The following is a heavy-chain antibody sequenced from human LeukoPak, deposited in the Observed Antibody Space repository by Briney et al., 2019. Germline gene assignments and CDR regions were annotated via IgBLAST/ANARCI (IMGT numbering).Heavy chain of an antibody. J-gene: IGHJ6*03. CDR3: ARGPPIAVAVYYYYMDV. CDR2: MNPNSGNT. V-gene: IGHV1-8*03. Sequence: ASVKVSCKASGYTFTSYDFNWVRQATGQGLEWMGWMNPNSGNTGYAQKFQGRVTITRNTSISTAYMELSSLRSEDPAVYYCARGPPIAVAVYYYYMDVWGKGTTVTVSS. CDR1: GYTFTSYD. D-gene: IGHD6-19*01.